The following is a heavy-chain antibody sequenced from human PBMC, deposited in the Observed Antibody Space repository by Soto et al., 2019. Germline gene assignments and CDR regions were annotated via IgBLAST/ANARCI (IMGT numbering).Heavy chain of an antibody. CDR1: GYTFTGYY. Sequence: ASVKVSCKASGYTFTGYYMHWVRQAPGQGLEWMGWINPNSGGTNYAQKFQGRVTITADESTSTAYMELSSLRSEDTAVYYCASRNYDFYYGMDVWGQGTTVTVSS. CDR2: INPNSGGT. J-gene: IGHJ6*02. V-gene: IGHV1-2*02. D-gene: IGHD3-3*01. CDR3: ASRNYDFYYGMDV.